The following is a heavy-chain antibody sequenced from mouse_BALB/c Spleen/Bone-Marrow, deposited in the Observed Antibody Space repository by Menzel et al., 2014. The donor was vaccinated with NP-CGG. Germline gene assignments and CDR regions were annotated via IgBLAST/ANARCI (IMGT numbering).Heavy chain of an antibody. J-gene: IGHJ2*01. V-gene: IGHV1S135*01. Sequence: EVQGVESGPELVKPGASVKVSCKASGYAFNSYNMYWVKQSHGKSLEWIGYIDPYNGGTSYNQKFKGKATLTVDKSSSTAYMHLNSLTSEDSAVYYCAREDYGSSPDYWGQGTTLTVSS. D-gene: IGHD1-1*01. CDR3: AREDYGSSPDY. CDR2: IDPYNGGT. CDR1: GYAFNSYN.